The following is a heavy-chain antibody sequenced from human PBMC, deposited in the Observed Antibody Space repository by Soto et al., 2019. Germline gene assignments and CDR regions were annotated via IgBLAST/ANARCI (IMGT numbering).Heavy chain of an antibody. V-gene: IGHV1-3*01. J-gene: IGHJ4*02. D-gene: IGHD3-3*01. CDR1: GYTFTSYA. CDR3: ARNRITIFGVVRSFDY. Sequence: ASVKVSCKASGYTFTSYAMHWVRQAPGQRLEWMGWINAGNGNTKYSQKFQGRVTITRDTSASTAYMELSSLRSEDTAVYYCARNRITIFGVVRSFDYWGQGTLVTVSS. CDR2: INAGNGNT.